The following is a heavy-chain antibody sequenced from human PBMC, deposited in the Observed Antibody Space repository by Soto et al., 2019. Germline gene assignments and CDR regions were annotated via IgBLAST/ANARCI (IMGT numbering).Heavy chain of an antibody. V-gene: IGHV3-33*01. D-gene: IGHD5-12*01. Sequence: GGSLRLSCAASGFTFRSYGMHWVRQAPGKGLEWVAVIWNDGSERYYADSVKGRFTISRDNSKNTLDLQMNSLRAEDTAVYYCARDRAGVGYNIDVWGQGTTVTVYS. CDR1: GFTFRSYG. CDR2: IWNDGSER. CDR3: ARDRAGVGYNIDV. J-gene: IGHJ6*02.